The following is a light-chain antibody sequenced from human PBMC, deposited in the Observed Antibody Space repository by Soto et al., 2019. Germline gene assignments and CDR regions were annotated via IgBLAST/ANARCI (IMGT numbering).Light chain of an antibody. J-gene: IGLJ2*01. CDR2: SND. V-gene: IGLV1-44*01. CDR1: SSNIESHS. Sequence: QSVLTQPPSMSGTPGQRVSISCSGSSSNIESHSVDWYQHFPGTAPKLIINSNDQRPSGVPDRFSGSKSGTSASLAISGLQSEDEADYYCATWDDGVNGVLFGGGTKLTVL. CDR3: ATWDDGVNGVL.